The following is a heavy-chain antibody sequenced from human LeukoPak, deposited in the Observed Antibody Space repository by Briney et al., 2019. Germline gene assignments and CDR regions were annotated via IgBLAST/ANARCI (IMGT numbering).Heavy chain of an antibody. J-gene: IGHJ3*02. D-gene: IGHD3-22*01. CDR1: GGSLSTTTYY. V-gene: IGHV4-39*01. CDR2: IYYTGST. CDR3: ARRYSSGYYYEVGDAFDI. Sequence: SETLSLTCTVSGGSLSTTTYYWGWIRQSPGKGLEWIGSIYYTGSTFYNPSLKSRVTLSVDTSKHQFSLRLSSVTAADTAVYYCARRYSSGYYYEVGDAFDIWGQGTMVTVSS.